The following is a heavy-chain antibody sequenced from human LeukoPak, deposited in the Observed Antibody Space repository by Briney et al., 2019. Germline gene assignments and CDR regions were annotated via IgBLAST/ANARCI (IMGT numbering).Heavy chain of an antibody. CDR2: INHTGTT. D-gene: IGHD1/OR15-1a*01. Sequence: SETLSLTCDVYGGSFSGYYWNWIRQSPGKGLEWIGEINHTGTTNYNPSLKSRFTISVDTSKNQFSLKLTSVTAADTAVYYCARGAADRNNYYYYIDVWGKGTTVTVSS. J-gene: IGHJ6*03. CDR3: ARGAADRNNYYYYIDV. CDR1: GGSFSGYY. V-gene: IGHV4-34*01.